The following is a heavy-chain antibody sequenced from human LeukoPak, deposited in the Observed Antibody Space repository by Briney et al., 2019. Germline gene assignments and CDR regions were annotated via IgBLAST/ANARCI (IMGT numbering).Heavy chain of an antibody. CDR1: GYTFTGYY. CDR2: INPNSGGT. J-gene: IGHJ6*03. D-gene: IGHD5-18*01. V-gene: IGHV1-2*02. CDR3: ARGPGYSYGRYYYYYMDV. Sequence: ASVKVSCKASGYTFTGYYMHWVRQAPGQGLEWMGWINPNSGGTNYAQKFQGRVTMTRDTSISTAYMELSRLRSDDTAVYYCARGPGYSYGRYYYYYMDVRGKGTTVTVSS.